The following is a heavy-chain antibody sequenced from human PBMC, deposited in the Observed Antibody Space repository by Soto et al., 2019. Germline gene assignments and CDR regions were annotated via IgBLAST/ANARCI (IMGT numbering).Heavy chain of an antibody. CDR2: ISSSGSTI. CDR1: GFTFSDYY. J-gene: IGHJ4*02. Sequence: GGSLRLSCAASGFTFSDYYMSWIRQAPGKGLEWVSYISSSGSTIYYADSVKGRFTISRDNAKNSLYLQMNSLRAEDTAVYYCARVFVSKEEEYYFDYWGQGTLVTVSS. D-gene: IGHD2-21*01. V-gene: IGHV3-11*01. CDR3: ARVFVSKEEEYYFDY.